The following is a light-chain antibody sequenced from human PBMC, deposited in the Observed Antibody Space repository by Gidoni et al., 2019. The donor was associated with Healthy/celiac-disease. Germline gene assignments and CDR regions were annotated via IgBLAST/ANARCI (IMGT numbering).Light chain of an antibody. Sequence: EIVLTQSPGTLSLSPGERATLSCRASQSVSSSYLACYQQKPGQAPRLLIYGASSRATGIPDRVSGSGSGTDVTLTISRLEPEDFAVYYCQQYGSYTFGPGTKVDIK. J-gene: IGKJ3*01. CDR2: GAS. V-gene: IGKV3-20*01. CDR1: QSVSSSY. CDR3: QQYGSYT.